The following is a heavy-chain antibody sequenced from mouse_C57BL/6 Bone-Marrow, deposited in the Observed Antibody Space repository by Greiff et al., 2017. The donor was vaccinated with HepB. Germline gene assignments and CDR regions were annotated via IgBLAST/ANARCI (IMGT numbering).Heavy chain of an antibody. CDR2: IDPSVSYT. V-gene: IGHV1-69*01. J-gene: IGHJ3*01. Sequence: QVQLQQPGAELVMPGASVKLSCKASGYTFTSYWMHWVKQRPGQGLGWIGEIDPSVSYTNYNQKFKGKSTLTVDKSSSTAYMQLSSLTSEDSAVYYCAGGTWFAYWGQGTLVTVSA. CDR3: AGGTWFAY. CDR1: GYTFTSYW.